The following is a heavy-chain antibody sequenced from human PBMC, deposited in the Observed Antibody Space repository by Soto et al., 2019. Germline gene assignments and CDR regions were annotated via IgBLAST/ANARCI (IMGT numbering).Heavy chain of an antibody. Sequence: QVQLVQSGAEVKKPGASVKVSCKASGYTFTSYGISWVRQAPGQGLEWMGWISAYNGNTNYAQKLQGRVTMTTDTSTSTAYMELRSLRSDDTAVYYCARDSFRYCSSTRCYGGGWFDPWGQGTLVTVSS. J-gene: IGHJ5*02. CDR1: GYTFTSYG. D-gene: IGHD2-2*01. V-gene: IGHV1-18*01. CDR3: ARDSFRYCSSTRCYGGGWFDP. CDR2: ISAYNGNT.